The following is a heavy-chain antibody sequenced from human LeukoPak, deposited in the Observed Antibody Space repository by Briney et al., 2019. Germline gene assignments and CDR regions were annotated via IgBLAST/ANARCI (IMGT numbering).Heavy chain of an antibody. CDR3: ARTYGSYYYYYYMDV. J-gene: IGHJ6*03. CDR2: ISWNSGSI. V-gene: IGHV3-9*01. Sequence: GGSLRLSCAASGFSVSSSYMSWVRQAPGKGLEWVSGISWNSGSIGYADSVKGRFTISRDNAKNSLYLQMNSLRAEDTAVYYCARTYGSYYYYYYMDVWGKGTTVTISS. CDR1: GFSVSSSY. D-gene: IGHD4-17*01.